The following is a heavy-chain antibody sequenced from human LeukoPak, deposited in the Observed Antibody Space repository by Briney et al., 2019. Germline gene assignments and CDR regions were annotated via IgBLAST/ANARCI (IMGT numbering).Heavy chain of an antibody. CDR1: GYTFTGYY. V-gene: IGHV1-2*02. D-gene: IGHD1-26*01. Sequence: GASVKVSCKASGYTFTGYYMHWVRRAPGQGLEWMGWINPNSGGTNYAQKFQGRVTMTRDTPISTAYMELSRLRSDDSAVYYCARDAWLVGATNLYYFDYWGQGTLVTVSS. J-gene: IGHJ4*02. CDR3: ARDAWLVGATNLYYFDY. CDR2: INPNSGGT.